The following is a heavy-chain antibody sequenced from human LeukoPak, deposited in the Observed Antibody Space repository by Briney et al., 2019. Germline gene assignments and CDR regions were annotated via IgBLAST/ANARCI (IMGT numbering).Heavy chain of an antibody. Sequence: PGGSLRLSCAASGFTFSSYGMHWVRQAPGKGLEWVSYISSGGSTIYYADSVKGRFTISRDNAKNSLYLQMNSLRAEDTAVYYCAKLEGVATRYSEPVFDYWGQGTLVTVSS. D-gene: IGHD5-12*01. CDR1: GFTFSSYG. CDR3: AKLEGVATRYSEPVFDY. CDR2: ISSGGSTI. V-gene: IGHV3-48*04. J-gene: IGHJ4*02.